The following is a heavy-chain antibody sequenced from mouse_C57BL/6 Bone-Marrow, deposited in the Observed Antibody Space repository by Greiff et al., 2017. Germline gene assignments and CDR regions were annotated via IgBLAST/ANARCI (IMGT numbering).Heavy chain of an antibody. V-gene: IGHV7-3*01. Sequence: EVQLVESGGGLVQPGGSLSLSCAASGFTFTDYYMSWVRQPPGKALEWLGFIRNKANGYTTEYSASVKGRFTISRDNSQSILYLQMNALRSEDSATYSCARYTGLRRGAWFAYWGQGTLVTVSA. D-gene: IGHD2-4*01. CDR2: IRNKANGYTT. CDR3: ARYTGLRRGAWFAY. CDR1: GFTFTDYY. J-gene: IGHJ3*01.